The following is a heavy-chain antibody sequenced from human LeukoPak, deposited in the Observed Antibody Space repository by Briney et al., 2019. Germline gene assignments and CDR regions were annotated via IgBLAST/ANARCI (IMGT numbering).Heavy chain of an antibody. CDR3: AKDSRRSYGSGSYYKENFDY. CDR1: GFTFSDYA. Sequence: PGGSLRLSCAASGFTFSDYAMSWVRQAPGKGLEWVSAFGGIGGSTYYADSVKGRFTVSRDNSKNMLFLQMNSLRAEDTAIYYCAKDSRRSYGSGSYYKENFDYWGQGTLVTVSS. J-gene: IGHJ4*02. V-gene: IGHV3-23*01. CDR2: FGGIGGST. D-gene: IGHD3-10*01.